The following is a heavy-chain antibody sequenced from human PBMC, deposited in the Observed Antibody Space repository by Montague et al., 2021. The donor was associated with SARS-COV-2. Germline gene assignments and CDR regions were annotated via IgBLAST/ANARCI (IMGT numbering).Heavy chain of an antibody. CDR1: GFTFSSSE. D-gene: IGHD3-22*01. CDR3: ARSYFYDSSGYYPDAFDI. J-gene: IGHJ3*02. CDR2: ISSSGRTI. V-gene: IGHV3-48*03. Sequence: SLRLSCAASGFTFSSSEMNWVRQAPGKGLEWVSYISSSGRTIYYADSVKGRFTISRDNAKNSLYLQMNSLRAEDTAVYYCARSYFYDSSGYYPDAFDIWGQGTRSPSPQ.